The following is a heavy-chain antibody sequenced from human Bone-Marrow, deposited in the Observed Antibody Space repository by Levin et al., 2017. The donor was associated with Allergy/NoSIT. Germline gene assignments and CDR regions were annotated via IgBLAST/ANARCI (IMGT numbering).Heavy chain of an antibody. CDR3: ASGGTYGYYFDY. CDR2: VNHSGHT. J-gene: IGHJ4*02. V-gene: IGHV4-34*01. Sequence: NPSETLSLTCAVSGASFKPYYWSWIRQFPGKGLEWIVEVNHSGHTNYNPSLKSRVTVSVDASNNRFSLSLSSVTAADTALYYCASGGTYGYYFDYWGQGTPFTVSS. D-gene: IGHD3-10*01. CDR1: GASFKPYY.